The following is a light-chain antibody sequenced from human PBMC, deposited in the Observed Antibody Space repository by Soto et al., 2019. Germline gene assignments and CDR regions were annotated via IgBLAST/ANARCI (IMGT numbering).Light chain of an antibody. CDR3: QQYGSSPAT. V-gene: IGKV3-20*01. CDR2: GAS. Sequence: EIGLTHSPGTLSLSPGERATLSCRASHSVSSSYLAWYQQTPGQAPRLLIYGASSRAIGIPDRFSGSGSGTDFTLSISRLEPEDFAVYYCQQYGSSPATFGQGTKVDIK. J-gene: IGKJ1*01. CDR1: HSVSSSY.